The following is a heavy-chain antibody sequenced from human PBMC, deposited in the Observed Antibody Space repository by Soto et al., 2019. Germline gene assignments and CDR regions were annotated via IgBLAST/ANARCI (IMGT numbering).Heavy chain of an antibody. Sequence: QITLKESGPTLVKPTQTLTLTCTFSGFSLNSSGVGVAWIRQPPGKTLEWLALIYWGDEKLYRPSLKSRLTITKDTSKKQVVLTMTNMDPVDTATYYCAHRYCSGGSCYMSFDYWGQGTLVTVSS. CDR2: IYWGDEK. D-gene: IGHD2-15*01. V-gene: IGHV2-5*02. CDR1: GFSLNSSGVG. CDR3: AHRYCSGGSCYMSFDY. J-gene: IGHJ4*02.